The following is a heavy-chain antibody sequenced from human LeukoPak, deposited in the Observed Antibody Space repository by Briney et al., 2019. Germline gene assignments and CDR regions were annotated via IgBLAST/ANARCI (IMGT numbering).Heavy chain of an antibody. Sequence: GGSLRLSCAASGFTFSSYSMNWVRQAPGKGLEWVSYTSNSGSIIYYADSVKGRFTISRDNAKNSLYLQMNSLRAEDTAVYYCARRDCDTIKCRGSNWFDPWGQGTLVSVSS. CDR1: GFTFSSYS. D-gene: IGHD3-22*01. CDR3: ARRDCDTIKCRGSNWFDP. V-gene: IGHV3-48*01. J-gene: IGHJ5*02. CDR2: TSNSGSII.